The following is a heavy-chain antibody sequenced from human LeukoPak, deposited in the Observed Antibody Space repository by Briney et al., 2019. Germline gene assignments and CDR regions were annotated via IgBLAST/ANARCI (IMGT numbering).Heavy chain of an antibody. D-gene: IGHD1-26*01. CDR3: ARSKGSYLAFEY. V-gene: IGHV6-1*01. CDR2: TYYRSKFYN. J-gene: IGHJ4*02. Sequence: SQTLSLTCAISGDSVSSNSAAWNWIRQSPSRGFEWLGRTYYRSKFYNDYPVSVKSRITINSDTSKNQFSLQLNSVTPEDTAVYYCARSKGSYLAFEYWGQGNLVTVSS. CDR1: GDSVSSNSAA.